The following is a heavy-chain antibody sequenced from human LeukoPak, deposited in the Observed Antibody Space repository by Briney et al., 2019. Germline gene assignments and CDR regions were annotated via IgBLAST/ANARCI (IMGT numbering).Heavy chain of an antibody. J-gene: IGHJ6*02. CDR2: IKQDGSEK. D-gene: IGHD2-2*02. CDR3: ARDIVVVPAAILGVYYYGMDV. Sequence: GGSLRLSCAASGFTFSSYWMSWVRQAPGKGLEWVANIKQDGSEKYYVDSVKGRFTISRDNAKNLLYLQMNSLRAEDTAVYYCARDIVVVPAAILGVYYYGMDVWGQGTTVTVSS. V-gene: IGHV3-7*01. CDR1: GFTFSSYW.